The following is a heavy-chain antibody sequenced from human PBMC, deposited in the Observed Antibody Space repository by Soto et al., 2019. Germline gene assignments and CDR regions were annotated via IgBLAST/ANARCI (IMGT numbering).Heavy chain of an antibody. CDR1: GGSISSGGYY. D-gene: IGHD2-21*01. J-gene: IGHJ3*02. CDR3: ASCGVTGDAFDI. CDR2: IYYSGST. V-gene: IGHV4-31*03. Sequence: QVQLQESGPGLVKPSQTLSLTCTVSGGSISSGGYYWSWIRQHPGKGLEWIGYIYYSGSTYYNPCPNYRPTLKGRATISVDTLKKRFALELSSVTAADTGVYYGASCGVTGDAFDIWGQGTMVTVSS.